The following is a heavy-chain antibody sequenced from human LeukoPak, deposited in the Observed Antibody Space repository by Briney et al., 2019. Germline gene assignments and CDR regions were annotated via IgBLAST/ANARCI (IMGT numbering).Heavy chain of an antibody. J-gene: IGHJ3*02. CDR3: AKSSSWYEHDAFDI. Sequence: TGGSLRLSCAASGFNFSTYNVNWVRQAPGKGLDWVSYTSSSSSTIYYADSVKGRFTISRDNAKNSLYLQMNSLRAEDTAVYYCAKSSSWYEHDAFDIWGQGTMVTVSS. V-gene: IGHV3-48*01. CDR2: TSSSSSTI. CDR1: GFNFSTYN. D-gene: IGHD6-19*01.